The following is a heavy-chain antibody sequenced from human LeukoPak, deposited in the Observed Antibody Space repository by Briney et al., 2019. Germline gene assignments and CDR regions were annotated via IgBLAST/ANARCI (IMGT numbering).Heavy chain of an antibody. J-gene: IGHJ4*02. CDR2: TNPSGGST. Sequence: GASVKVSCKVSGYTFTSYYMHWVRQAPGQGLEWMGITNPSGGSTSYAQKLQGRVTMTRDTSTSTVYMELSSLRSEDTAVYYCARDLGVGMATIFSYWGQGTLVTVSS. V-gene: IGHV1-46*01. D-gene: IGHD5-24*01. CDR1: GYTFTSYY. CDR3: ARDLGVGMATIFSY.